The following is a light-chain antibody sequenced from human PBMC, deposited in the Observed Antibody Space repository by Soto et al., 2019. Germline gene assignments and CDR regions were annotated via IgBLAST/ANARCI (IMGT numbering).Light chain of an antibody. CDR2: DVS. J-gene: IGLJ1*01. CDR3: CSYAGSYTGV. Sequence: QSALTQPRSVSGSPGQSVTISCTGTSSDVGAYNYVSWYQHHPGKAPKFMIYDVSKRPSGVPDRSSGSKSGNTASLTISGLQAEDEADYYCCSYAGSYTGVFGTGTKLTVL. CDR1: SSDVGAYNY. V-gene: IGLV2-11*01.